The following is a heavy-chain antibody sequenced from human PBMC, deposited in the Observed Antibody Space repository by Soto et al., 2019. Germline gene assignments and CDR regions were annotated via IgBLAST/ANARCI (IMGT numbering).Heavy chain of an antibody. CDR1: GYSLTSYG. D-gene: IGHD2-2*01. Sequence: ASVKVSCKASGYSLTSYGISWVRQAPGQGLEWMGWISGHDGNTKYTQKLQGRVTVTTDTSTSTAYMDLRSLRSRDTAGYYCAREYCRSASGYGPDLLGQGNLVPGSS. V-gene: IGHV1-18*01. CDR3: AREYCRSASGYGPDL. J-gene: IGHJ5*02. CDR2: ISGHDGNT.